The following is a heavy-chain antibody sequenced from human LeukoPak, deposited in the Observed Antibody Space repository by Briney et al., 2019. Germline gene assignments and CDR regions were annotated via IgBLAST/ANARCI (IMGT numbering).Heavy chain of an antibody. V-gene: IGHV4-31*03. CDR3: ATGRKDAFDI. CDR2: IYYSGST. CDR1: GGSISSGGYY. Sequence: PSQTLSLTCSVSGGSISSGGYYWSWIRQHPGKGLEWIGYIYYSGSTYYHPSLKSRVTISVDTSKNQFSLKLSSVTAADTAVYYCATGRKDAFDIWGQGTMVTVSS. J-gene: IGHJ3*02.